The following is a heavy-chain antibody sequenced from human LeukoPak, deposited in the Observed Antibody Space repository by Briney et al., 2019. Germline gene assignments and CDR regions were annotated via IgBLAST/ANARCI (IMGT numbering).Heavy chain of an antibody. CDR3: ARHYKVPAGGSYYFEY. V-gene: IGHV4-39*01. J-gene: IGHJ4*02. CDR1: GGSISSSSYY. Sequence: SETLSLTCTVSGGSISSSSYYWGWIRQPPGKGLEWIGSIYYSGSTYYKPSLKSRATISVDTSKNQFSLKLSSVTAADTAVYYCARHYKVPAGGSYYFEYWGQGNLVTVSS. CDR2: IYYSGST. D-gene: IGHD2-2*01.